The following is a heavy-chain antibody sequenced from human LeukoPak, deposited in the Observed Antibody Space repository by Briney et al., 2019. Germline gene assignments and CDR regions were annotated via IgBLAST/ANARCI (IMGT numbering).Heavy chain of an antibody. D-gene: IGHD4-17*01. CDR3: ARDMTTATTCYLQH. V-gene: IGHV3-21*06. Sequence: GGTLRLSCAASGFTFSDYSMNWVRQAPGKGLEWVSSISSRSTYRYYADSVKGRITISRDNAKNSLCLQMNSLRAEDTAVYYCARDMTTATTCYLQHWGQGTLVTVSS. CDR2: ISSRSTYR. CDR1: GFTFSDYS. J-gene: IGHJ1*01.